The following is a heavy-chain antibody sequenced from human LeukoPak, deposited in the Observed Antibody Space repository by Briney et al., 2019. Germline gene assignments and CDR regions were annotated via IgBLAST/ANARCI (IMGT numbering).Heavy chain of an antibody. CDR2: VYFSGRT. CDR3: AGGDGYNYAADY. J-gene: IGHJ4*02. D-gene: IGHD5-24*01. V-gene: IGHV4-59*02. CDR1: GGSVDTFY. Sequence: SETLSLTCSVSGGSVDTFYWSWIRQSPGKGLGWIGYVYFSGRTKYNPSFKSRLTMSLDKSKNQFSLSLKSMTAADTGVYYCAGGDGYNYAADYWGQGTLVIVSS.